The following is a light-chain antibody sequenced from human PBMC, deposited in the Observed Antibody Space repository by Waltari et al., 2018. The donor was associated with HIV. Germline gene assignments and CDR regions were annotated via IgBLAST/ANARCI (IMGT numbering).Light chain of an antibody. V-gene: IGLV1-51*01. J-gene: IGLJ3*02. CDR3: GTWDSSLSAGV. CDR1: SSNIGNNY. Sequence: QSVLTQPPSVSAAPGQKVTISCFGSSSNIGNNYVSWYQKIPGTAPKLLIYDNNKRPSGIPDRFSGSKSGTSATLGITGLQTGDEADYYCGTWDSSLSAGVFGGGTKLTVL. CDR2: DNN.